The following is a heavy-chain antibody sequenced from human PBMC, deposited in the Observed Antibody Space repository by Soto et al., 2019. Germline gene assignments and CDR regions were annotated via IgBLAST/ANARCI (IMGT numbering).Heavy chain of an antibody. CDR3: ARDPHSLDY. J-gene: IGHJ4*02. Sequence: EVQLVESGGGLVQPGGSLRLSCAASGFTFSSYSMNWVRQAPGKGLEWISYIRSGGSPIYYADSVKGRFTISRDKAKDSLYLQMNSLRDEDTAVYYCARDPHSLDYWGQGTLVTVAS. CDR1: GFTFSSYS. V-gene: IGHV3-48*02. CDR2: IRSGGSPI.